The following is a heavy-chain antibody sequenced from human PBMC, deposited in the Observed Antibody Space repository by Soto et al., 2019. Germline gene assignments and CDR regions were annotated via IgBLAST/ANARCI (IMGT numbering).Heavy chain of an antibody. D-gene: IGHD1-26*01. Sequence: EVQLVESGGGLVQPGGSLRLSCAASGFTFSSYWMHWVRQAPGKGLVWVSRINSDGSSTSYADSVKGRFTISRDNAKNTRYLQMNSLRAEDTDVYYCARAKWELLGGDYWGQGTLVTVSS. V-gene: IGHV3-74*01. CDR2: INSDGSST. J-gene: IGHJ4*02. CDR1: GFTFSSYW. CDR3: ARAKWELLGGDY.